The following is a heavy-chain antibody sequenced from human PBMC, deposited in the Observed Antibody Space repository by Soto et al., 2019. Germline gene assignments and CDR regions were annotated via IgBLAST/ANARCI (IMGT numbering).Heavy chain of an antibody. V-gene: IGHV4-38-2*01. CDR2: IYHTGST. Sequence: PSETLSLTCAVSHFSVSSGYYWGWIRQPPGKGLEWIGNIYHTGSTYYNLSLKSRVTLSVDTSKNQFSLKLNSVTAADTAVYYCARVAYSSSSFDYWGQGTLVTVSS. CDR3: ARVAYSSSSFDY. D-gene: IGHD6-6*01. J-gene: IGHJ4*02. CDR1: HFSVSSGYY.